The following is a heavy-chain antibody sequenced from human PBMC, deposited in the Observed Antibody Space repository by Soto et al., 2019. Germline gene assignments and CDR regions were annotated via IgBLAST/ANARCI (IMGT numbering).Heavy chain of an antibody. Sequence: PSETLSLTCTVSGGSISSSSYYWGWIRQPPGKGLEWIGSIYYSGSTNYNPSLKSRVTISVDTSKNQFSLQLNSVTPEDTAVYYCARYTNAWYLDYWGQGTRVTVSS. J-gene: IGHJ4*02. V-gene: IGHV4-39*07. CDR2: IYYSGST. D-gene: IGHD2-2*02. CDR1: GGSISSSSYY. CDR3: ARYTNAWYLDY.